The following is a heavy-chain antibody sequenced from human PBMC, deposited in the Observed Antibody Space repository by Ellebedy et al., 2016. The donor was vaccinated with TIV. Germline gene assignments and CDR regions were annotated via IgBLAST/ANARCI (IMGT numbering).Heavy chain of an antibody. V-gene: IGHV3-74*01. CDR2: LNSDGSNA. D-gene: IGHD2-15*01. CDR3: ARNRFCSSGDCYALGY. J-gene: IGHJ4*02. Sequence: GESLKISCAASGFTFNKYWMHWVRQTPGKGLVWVSRLNSDGSNAIYADSVKGRFTISRDNANNMLFLQMNSLRAEDTALYYCARNRFCSSGDCYALGYWGLGTLVTVSS. CDR1: GFTFNKYW.